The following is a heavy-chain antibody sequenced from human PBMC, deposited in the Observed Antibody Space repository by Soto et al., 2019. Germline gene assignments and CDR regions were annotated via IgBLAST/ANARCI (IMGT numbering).Heavy chain of an antibody. V-gene: IGHV1-3*01. D-gene: IGHD1-26*01. J-gene: IGHJ4*02. CDR3: ARDLGVGAASDY. CDR1: GYTFTSYA. Sequence: QVQLVQSGAEVKKPGASVKVSCKASGYTFTSYAMHWVRQAPGQRLEWMGWINAGNGNTKYSQKFQGRVTITRDTSASTAYMARSSLRSEDTAVYYCARDLGVGAASDYWGQGTLVTVSS. CDR2: INAGNGNT.